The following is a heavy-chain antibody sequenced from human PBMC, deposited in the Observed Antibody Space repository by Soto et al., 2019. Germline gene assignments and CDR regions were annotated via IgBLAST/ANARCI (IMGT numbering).Heavy chain of an antibody. V-gene: IGHV3-23*01. CDR1: GFTFSSHA. D-gene: IGHD3-16*01. J-gene: IGHJ4*02. CDR3: AKKRSGSWSRGGFDS. CDR2: ISGSASDI. Sequence: EVQLLESGGGLVQPGGSLRLSCAASGFTFSSHAMNWVRQAPGKGLEWLSAISGSASDIYYADSVKGRFTISRDSSTNTVFLQMNSLRAEDTALYYCAKKRSGSWSRGGFDSWGQGTLVTVSS.